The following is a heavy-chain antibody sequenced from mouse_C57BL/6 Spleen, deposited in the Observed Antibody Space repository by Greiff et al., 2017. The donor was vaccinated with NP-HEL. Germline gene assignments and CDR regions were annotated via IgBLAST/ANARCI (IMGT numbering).Heavy chain of an antibody. CDR1: GYTFTDYY. J-gene: IGHJ2*01. D-gene: IGHD1-1*01. CDR3: AREIYYYGSSLFDY. Sequence: VQLQQSGPELVKPGASVKISCKASGYTFTDYYMNWVKQSHGKSLEWIGDINPNNGGTSYNQKFKGKATLTVDKSSSTAYMELRSLTSEDSAVYYCAREIYYYGSSLFDYWGQGTTLTVSS. V-gene: IGHV1-26*01. CDR2: INPNNGGT.